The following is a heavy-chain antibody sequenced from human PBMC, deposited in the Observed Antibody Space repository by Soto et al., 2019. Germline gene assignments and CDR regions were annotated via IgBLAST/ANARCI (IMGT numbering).Heavy chain of an antibody. D-gene: IGHD3-3*01. CDR2: INPSGGST. J-gene: IGHJ6*02. CDR1: GYTFTSYY. V-gene: IGHV1-46*01. CDR3: ARDCGEYYDFWSGYPPTDYGMDV. Sequence: ASVKVSCKASGYTFTSYYMHWVRQAPGQGXEWMGIINPSGGSTSYAQKFQGRVTMTRDTSTSTVYMELSSLRSEDTAVYYCARDCGEYYDFWSGYPPTDYGMDVWGQGTTVTVSS.